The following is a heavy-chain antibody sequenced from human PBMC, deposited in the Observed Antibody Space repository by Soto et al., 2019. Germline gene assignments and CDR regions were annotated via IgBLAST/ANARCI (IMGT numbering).Heavy chain of an antibody. D-gene: IGHD4-17*01. CDR2: IYWDDDK. J-gene: IGHJ6*02. CDR1: GFSLSTSGVG. V-gene: IGHV2-5*02. Sequence: QITLKESGPTLVKPTQTLTLTCTFSGFSLSTSGVGVGWIRQPPGKALEWLGIIYWDDDKRYSPSLKSRLTITKDTAKNEVVLTLTTMDPADTATYYCAHDYVAYYGMDVWGQGTTVTVSS. CDR3: AHDYVAYYGMDV.